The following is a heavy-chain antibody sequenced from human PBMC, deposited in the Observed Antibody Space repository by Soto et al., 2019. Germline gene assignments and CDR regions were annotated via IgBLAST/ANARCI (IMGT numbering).Heavy chain of an antibody. CDR1: GGSISSSSYY. V-gene: IGHV4-39*01. CDR3: ARQLSMYYYDSSGYSDY. CDR2: IYYSGST. D-gene: IGHD3-22*01. Sequence: QLQLQESGPGLVKPSETLSLTCTVSGGSISSSSYYWGWIHQPPGKGLEWIGSIYYSGSTYYNPSLKSRVTISVDTSKNQFSLKLSSVTAADTAVYYCARQLSMYYYDSSGYSDYWGQGTLVTVSS. J-gene: IGHJ4*02.